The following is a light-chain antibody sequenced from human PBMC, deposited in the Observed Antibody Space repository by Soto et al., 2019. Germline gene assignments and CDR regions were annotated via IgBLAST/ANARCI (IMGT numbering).Light chain of an antibody. Sequence: DSQMTQSPCSLSASVGDRVTITCRASQSISSYLNWYQQKPGKAPKLLIYAASSLQSGVPSRFSGSGSGTDFTLTISSLQPEDFATYYCQQSYSTPPTFGQGTKLEIK. CDR1: QSISSY. V-gene: IGKV1-39*01. CDR3: QQSYSTPPT. CDR2: AAS. J-gene: IGKJ2*01.